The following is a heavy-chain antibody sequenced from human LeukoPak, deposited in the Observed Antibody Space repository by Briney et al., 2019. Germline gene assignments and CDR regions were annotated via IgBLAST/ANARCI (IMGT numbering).Heavy chain of an antibody. J-gene: IGHJ4*02. CDR1: GFTFSSYA. CDR2: ISYDGSNK. V-gene: IGHV3-30-3*01. Sequence: GGSLRLSCAASGFTFSSYAMHWVRQAPGKGLELVAVISYDGSNKYYADSVKGRFTISRDNSKNTLYLQMNSLRAEDTAVYYCARGGGTVVTPLAYWGQGTLVTVSS. D-gene: IGHD4-23*01. CDR3: ARGGGTVVTPLAY.